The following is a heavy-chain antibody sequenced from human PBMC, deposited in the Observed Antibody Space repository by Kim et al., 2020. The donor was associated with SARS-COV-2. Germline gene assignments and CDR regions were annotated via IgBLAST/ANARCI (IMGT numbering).Heavy chain of an antibody. CDR2: INHSGST. D-gene: IGHD2-15*01. CDR1: GGSFSGYY. Sequence: SETLSLTCAVYGGSFSGYYWSWIRQPPGKGLEWIGEINHSGSTNYNPSLKSRVTISVDTSKNQFSLKLSSVTAADTAVYYCARYIVVVVAAHNWFDPWGQGTLVTVSS. J-gene: IGHJ5*02. V-gene: IGHV4-34*01. CDR3: ARYIVVVVAAHNWFDP.